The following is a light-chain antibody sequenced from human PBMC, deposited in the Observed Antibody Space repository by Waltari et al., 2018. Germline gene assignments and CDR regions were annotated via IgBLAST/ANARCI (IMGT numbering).Light chain of an antibody. Sequence: SFELTPTSSLSVSPGQTVRITCSGDVLANQYARWFQQKPGQALVLIISRDPERPSGIPERFSGSSSGTTVTLTIRGAQAEDEADYYCYAAADNNLGVFGGGTKVTVL. CDR1: VLANQY. CDR3: YAAADNNLGV. V-gene: IGLV3-27*01. J-gene: IGLJ3*02. CDR2: RDP.